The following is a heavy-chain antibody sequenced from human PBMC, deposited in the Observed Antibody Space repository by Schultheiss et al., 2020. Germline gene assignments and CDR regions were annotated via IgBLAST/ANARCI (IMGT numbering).Heavy chain of an antibody. V-gene: IGHV3-48*04. D-gene: IGHD2-15*01. CDR2: ISSSGSTI. CDR1: GFTFSSYW. Sequence: GGSLRLSCAASGFTFSSYWMSWVRQAPGKGLEWVSYISSSGSTIYYADSVKGRFTISRDNAKNTLYLQMNSLRAEDTAVYYCAKAVAAAIDHWFDPWGQGTLVTVSS. CDR3: AKAVAAAIDHWFDP. J-gene: IGHJ5*02.